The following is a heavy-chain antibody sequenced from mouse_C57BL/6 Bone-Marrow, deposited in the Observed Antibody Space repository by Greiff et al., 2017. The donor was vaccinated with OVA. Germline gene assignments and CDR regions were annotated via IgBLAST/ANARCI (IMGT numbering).Heavy chain of an antibody. CDR2: IHPNRGST. V-gene: IGHV1-64*01. J-gene: IGHJ2*01. D-gene: IGHD1-1*01. CDR3: ANYYGSSSFDY. CDR1: GYTFPSYW. Sequence: QVQLQQPGAELVKPGASVKLSCKASGYTFPSYWMHWVKQRPGQGLEWIGMIHPNRGSTNYNEKFKSKATLTVDKSSSTAYMQLSSLTSEDSAVYYCANYYGSSSFDYWGQGTTLTVSS.